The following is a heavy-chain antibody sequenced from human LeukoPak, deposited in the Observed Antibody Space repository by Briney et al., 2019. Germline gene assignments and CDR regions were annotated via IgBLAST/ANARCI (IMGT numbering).Heavy chain of an antibody. V-gene: IGHV4-59*01. CDR1: GGSISSYY. J-gene: IGHJ6*02. Sequence: SETLSLTCTVSGGSISSYYWSWIRQPPGKGLEWIGYIYYSGSTNYNPSLKSRVTISVDTSKNQFSLKLSSVTAADTAVYYCARAPRSYYYYGMAVWGQGTTVTVSS. CDR3: ARAPRSYYYYGMAV. CDR2: IYYSGST.